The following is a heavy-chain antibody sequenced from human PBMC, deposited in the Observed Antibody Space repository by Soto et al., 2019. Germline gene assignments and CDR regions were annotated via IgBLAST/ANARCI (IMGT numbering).Heavy chain of an antibody. CDR3: ASLFHSSSSPVDY. J-gene: IGHJ4*02. D-gene: IGHD6-6*01. CDR1: GGSISSGGYY. V-gene: IGHV4-31*03. Sequence: SETLSLTCTVSGGSISSGGYYWSWIRQHPGKGLEWIGYIYYSGSTYYNPSLKSRVTISVDTSKNQFSLKLSSVTAADTAVYYCASLFHSSSSPVDYWGQGTLVTVSS. CDR2: IYYSGST.